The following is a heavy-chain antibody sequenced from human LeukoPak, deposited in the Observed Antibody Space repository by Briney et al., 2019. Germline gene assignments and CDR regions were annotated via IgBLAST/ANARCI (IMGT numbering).Heavy chain of an antibody. Sequence: GGSLRLSCVVSGFTFSSYAMSWVRQAPGKGLEWVSAISGSGGSSTYYADSVKGRFTISRDNSKNTLYLQMNSLRAEDTAVYYCANSAAVGTFYWGQGTLVTVSS. CDR1: GFTFSSYA. V-gene: IGHV3-23*01. D-gene: IGHD6-13*01. J-gene: IGHJ4*02. CDR3: ANSAAVGTFY. CDR2: ISGSGGSST.